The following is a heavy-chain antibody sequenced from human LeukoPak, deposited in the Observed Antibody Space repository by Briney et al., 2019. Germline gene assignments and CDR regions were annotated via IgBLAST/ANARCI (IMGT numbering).Heavy chain of an antibody. D-gene: IGHD3-16*01. CDR1: GFTFSSFW. CDR2: INSDGSET. Sequence: GGSLRLSCAASGFTFSSFWIYWVLHARGKGLVLVSRINSDGSETMYADSVKGRFTISRDNAKNTLYLEMNTLRAEDTAVYYCARVRMGDDFNPFDYWGQGTLVTVSS. CDR3: ARVRMGDDFNPFDY. J-gene: IGHJ4*02. V-gene: IGHV3-74*03.